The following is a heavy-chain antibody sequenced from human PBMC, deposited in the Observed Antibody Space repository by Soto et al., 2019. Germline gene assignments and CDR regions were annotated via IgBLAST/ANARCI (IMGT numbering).Heavy chain of an antibody. CDR3: ARPSSGWDAIDY. V-gene: IGHV4-39*01. J-gene: IGHJ4*02. CDR2: IYYSGST. D-gene: IGHD6-19*01. CDR1: GGSISSSSYY. Sequence: SETLSLTCTVSGGSISSSSYYWGWIRQPPGKGLEWIGSIYYSGSTYYNPSLKSRVTISVDTSKKQLSLKLSSVTAADTVVYYCARPSSGWDAIDYWGQGTLVTVSS.